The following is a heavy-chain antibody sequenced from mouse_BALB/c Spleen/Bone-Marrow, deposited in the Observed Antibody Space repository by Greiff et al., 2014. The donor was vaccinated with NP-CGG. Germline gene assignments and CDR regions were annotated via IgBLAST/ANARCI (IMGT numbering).Heavy chain of an antibody. D-gene: IGHD1-1*02. V-gene: IGHV5-4*02. J-gene: IGHJ4*01. CDR3: ARSGEKYGALDY. CDR2: ISDGGIYT. Sequence: EVKLMESGGGLVKPGGSLKLSCTASGFTFSDYYMYWVRQTPGKRLEWVATISDGGIYTYYPDSVKGRFTISRDNAKNNLYLQMSSLKSEDTAMYYCARSGEKYGALDYSGQGTSVTVSS. CDR1: GFTFSDYY.